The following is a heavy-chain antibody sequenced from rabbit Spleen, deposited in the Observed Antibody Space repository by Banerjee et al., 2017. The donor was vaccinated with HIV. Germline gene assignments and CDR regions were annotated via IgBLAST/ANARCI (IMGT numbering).Heavy chain of an antibody. CDR1: GFDFSNYG. CDR3: ARRPYDAIAGLDL. J-gene: IGHJ4*01. V-gene: IGHV1S47*01. CDR2: IVNGDGNA. D-gene: IGHD3-1*01. Sequence: QEQLVESGGGLVQPGGSLKLSCKASGFDFSNYGVSWVRQAPGKGLEWIACIVNGDGNAYYANWVNGRFSICRSTSLATVTLQVTSLTAADTATYFCARRPYDAIAGLDLWGQGTLVTVS.